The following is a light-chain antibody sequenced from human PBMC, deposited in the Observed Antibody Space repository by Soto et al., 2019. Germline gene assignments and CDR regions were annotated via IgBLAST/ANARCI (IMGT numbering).Light chain of an antibody. J-gene: IGKJ3*01. Sequence: EIVLTQSPGTLSLSPGERATLSCRASQSVSSSYLAWYQQKPGQAPRLLIDHASSRPAGIPDRCRGSGSVTDFTLTTSRLEPEDFAVFYCQQYDSSPFTFGPGTKVDIK. CDR2: HAS. V-gene: IGKV3-20*01. CDR1: QSVSSSY. CDR3: QQYDSSPFT.